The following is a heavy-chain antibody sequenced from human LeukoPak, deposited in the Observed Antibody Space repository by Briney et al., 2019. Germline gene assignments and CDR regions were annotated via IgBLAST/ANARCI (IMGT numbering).Heavy chain of an antibody. CDR3: ARAPSSSSWFYWYFDL. CDR2: IYYSGST. CDR1: GGSISSGGYY. J-gene: IGHJ2*01. V-gene: IGHV4-31*03. D-gene: IGHD6-13*01. Sequence: SETLSLTCTVSGGSISSGGYYWSWIRQHPGKGLEWIGYIYYSGSTYYNPSLKSRVTISVDTSKNQFSLKLSSVTAADTAVYYCARAPSSSSWFYWYFDLWGRGTLVTVSS.